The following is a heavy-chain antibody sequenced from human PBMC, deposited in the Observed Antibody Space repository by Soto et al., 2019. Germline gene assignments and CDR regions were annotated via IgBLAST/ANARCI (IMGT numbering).Heavy chain of an antibody. V-gene: IGHV4-30-2*01. CDR1: GGSISGCDKS. CDR2: MYAAGLT. CDR3: ARAPAGPSPRWDV. Sequence: NPSGTLCLTCTVSGGSISGCDKSWICIAHPTGTRRRCIAYMYAAGLTYYITSLKSHVNISVDKSKNQFSLNLSSVTAADTALYYCARAPAGPSPRWDVWGQGTTVTVSS. J-gene: IGHJ6*02.